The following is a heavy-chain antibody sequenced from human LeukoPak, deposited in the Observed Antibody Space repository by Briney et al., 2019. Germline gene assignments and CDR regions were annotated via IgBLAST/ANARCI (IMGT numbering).Heavy chain of an antibody. D-gene: IGHD1-26*01. J-gene: IGHJ6*02. V-gene: IGHV4-30-2*01. Sequence: SETLSLTCAVSGGSISSGGYSWSWIRQPPGKGLEWIGYIYHSGSTYYNPSLKSRVTISVDTSKNLFSLKVSSVTAADTAVYYCARGRSNYYGMDVWGQGTTVTVSS. CDR1: GGSISSGGYS. CDR3: ARGRSNYYGMDV. CDR2: IYHSGST.